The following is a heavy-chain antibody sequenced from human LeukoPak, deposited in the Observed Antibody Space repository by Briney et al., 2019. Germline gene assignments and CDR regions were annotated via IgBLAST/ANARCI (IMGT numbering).Heavy chain of an antibody. D-gene: IGHD2-15*01. V-gene: IGHV3-30-3*01. CDR1: GFTFSSYA. Sequence: GRSLRLSCAASGFTFSSYAMHWVRQAPGKGLEWVAVISYDGSNKYYADSVKGRFTISRDNSKNTLYLQMNSLRAEDTAVYYCARDRVRGVAATVGMDVWGQGTTVTVSS. CDR3: ARDRVRGVAATVGMDV. J-gene: IGHJ6*02. CDR2: ISYDGSNK.